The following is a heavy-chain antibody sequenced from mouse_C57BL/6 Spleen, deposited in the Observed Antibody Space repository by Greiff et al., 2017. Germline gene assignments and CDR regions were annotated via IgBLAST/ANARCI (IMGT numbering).Heavy chain of an antibody. Sequence: EVKLVESGGGLVKPGGSLKLSCAASGFTFSDYGMHWVRQAPEKGLEWVAYISSGSSTIYYADTVKGRFTISRDNAKNTLFLQMTSLRSEDTAMYYCARDGYSGYFDVWGTGTTVTVSS. V-gene: IGHV5-17*01. D-gene: IGHD2-3*01. J-gene: IGHJ1*03. CDR1: GFTFSDYG. CDR2: ISSGSSTI. CDR3: ARDGYSGYFDV.